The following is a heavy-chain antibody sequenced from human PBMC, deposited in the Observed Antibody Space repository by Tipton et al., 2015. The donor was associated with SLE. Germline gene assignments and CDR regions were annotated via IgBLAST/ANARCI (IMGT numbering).Heavy chain of an antibody. J-gene: IGHJ4*02. CDR2: IFYSGNT. V-gene: IGHV4-59*12. Sequence: TLSLTCTVSGGSMNNYYWNWIRQPPGKGLEWIGYIFYSGNTNYNPSLNSRVTISLDTSKNQFSLKLSSVTAADTAVYYCARGSYYFDYWGQGTLVTVSS. CDR1: GGSMNNYY. CDR3: ARGSYYFDY.